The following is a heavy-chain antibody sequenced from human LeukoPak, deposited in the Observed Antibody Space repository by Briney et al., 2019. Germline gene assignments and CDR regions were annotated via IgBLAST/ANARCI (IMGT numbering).Heavy chain of an antibody. CDR2: INHSGST. CDR3: ARENCTNGVDCYGMDV. Sequence: KPSETLSLTCAVYGGSSSGYYWSWIRQPPGKGLEWIGEINHSGSTNYNPSLKSRVTISVDTSKNQFSLKLSSVTAADTAVYYCARENCTNGVDCYGMDVWGQGTTVTVSS. V-gene: IGHV4-34*01. D-gene: IGHD2-8*01. J-gene: IGHJ6*02. CDR1: GGSSSGYY.